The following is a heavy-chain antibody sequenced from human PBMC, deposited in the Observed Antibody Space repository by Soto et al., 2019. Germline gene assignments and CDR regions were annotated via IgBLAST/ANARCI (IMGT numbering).Heavy chain of an antibody. CDR1: GDSVSSNSAA. J-gene: IGHJ4*02. D-gene: IGHD5-12*01. CDR2: TYYRSKWYN. V-gene: IGHV6-1*01. CDR3: EREENPYPEYGGKYYFDY. Sequence: SQTLSLTCAISGDSVSSNSAAWNWIRQSPSRGLEWLGRTYYRSKWYNDYAVSVKSRITINPDTSKNQFSLQLNSVTPEDAAVYYFEREENPYPEYGGKYYFDYGGQETLVTVSS.